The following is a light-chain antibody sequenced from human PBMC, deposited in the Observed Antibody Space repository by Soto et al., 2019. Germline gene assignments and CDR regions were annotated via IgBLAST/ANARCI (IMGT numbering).Light chain of an antibody. V-gene: IGKV3D-15*01. CDR3: HQRQSWPRT. Sequence: EIAMRQSPATLSVSPGERATLACRASQSVSSNLAWYQQKPGQAPRLLIYGASSRATGIPDRFSASGSGTDFTLTISDVQPEDFALYYCHQRQSWPRTFGQGTKVDI. J-gene: IGKJ1*01. CDR1: QSVSSN. CDR2: GAS.